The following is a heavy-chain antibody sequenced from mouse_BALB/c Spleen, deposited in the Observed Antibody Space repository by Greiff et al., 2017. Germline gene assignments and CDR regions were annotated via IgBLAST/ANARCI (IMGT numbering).Heavy chain of an antibody. CDR1: GFTFSDYY. D-gene: IGHD2-1*01. CDR3: ARVSYGNYGYFDV. Sequence: EVQLVESGGGLVKPGGSLKLSCAASGFTFSDYYMYWVRQTPEKRLEWVATISDGGSYTYYPDSVKGRFTISRDNAKNNLYLQMSSLKSEDTAMYYCARVSYGNYGYFDVWGAGTTVTVSS. J-gene: IGHJ1*01. CDR2: ISDGGSYT. V-gene: IGHV5-4*02.